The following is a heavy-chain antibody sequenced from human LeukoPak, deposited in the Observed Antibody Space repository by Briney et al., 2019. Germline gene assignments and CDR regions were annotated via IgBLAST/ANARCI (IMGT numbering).Heavy chain of an antibody. Sequence: PSETLSLTCTVSGYSISSGYYWGWIRQPPGKGLEWTGSIDHSGSTYYNPSLKSRITISVDTSKNQFSLKLSSVTAADTAVYYCARDSALAQVVMFDYWGQGTLVTVSS. V-gene: IGHV4-38-2*02. CDR1: GYSISSGYY. CDR3: ARDSALAQVVMFDY. CDR2: IDHSGST. D-gene: IGHD3-22*01. J-gene: IGHJ4*02.